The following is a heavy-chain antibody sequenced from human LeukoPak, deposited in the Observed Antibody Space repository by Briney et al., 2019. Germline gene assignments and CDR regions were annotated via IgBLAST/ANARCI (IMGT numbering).Heavy chain of an antibody. CDR3: ARAQLWSLYYYYGMDV. V-gene: IGHV1-8*01. J-gene: IGHJ6*02. CDR1: GYTFTSYD. Sequence: ASVKVSCKASGYTFTSYDINWVRQATGQGPEWMGWMNPNSGNTGYAQKFQGRVTMTRNTSISTAYMELSSLRSEDTAVYYCARAQLWSLYYYYGMDVWGQGTTVTVSS. CDR2: MNPNSGNT. D-gene: IGHD5-18*01.